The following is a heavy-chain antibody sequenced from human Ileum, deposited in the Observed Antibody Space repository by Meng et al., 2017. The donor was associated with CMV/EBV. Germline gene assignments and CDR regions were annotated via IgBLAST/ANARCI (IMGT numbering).Heavy chain of an antibody. CDR1: FTFDDYD. D-gene: IGHD2-2*01. V-gene: IGHV3-20*03. CDR2: INWNGGRT. Sequence: FTFDDYDMSWVRQVPGKGLGWVSGINWNGGRTGYADSVKGRFSISRDNAKNSLYLQMNSLRAEDTAFYYCARGLGYCSSTSCYPFDYWGQGTLVTVSS. J-gene: IGHJ4*02. CDR3: ARGLGYCSSTSCYPFDY.